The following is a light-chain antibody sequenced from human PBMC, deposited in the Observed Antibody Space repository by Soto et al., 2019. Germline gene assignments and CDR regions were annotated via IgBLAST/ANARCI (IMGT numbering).Light chain of an antibody. J-gene: IGLJ1*01. CDR2: AVS. V-gene: IGLV2-14*03. CDR1: SSDVGNYDY. CDR3: TSYTPSSTYV. Sequence: QSALTQPASVSGSPGQSIPISCTGTSSDVGNYDYVSWYQQYPGKAPKLMIYAVSRRPSGVSNRFSGSKSGNTASLTISGLQAEDEADYYCTSYTPSSTYVFGTGTKLTVL.